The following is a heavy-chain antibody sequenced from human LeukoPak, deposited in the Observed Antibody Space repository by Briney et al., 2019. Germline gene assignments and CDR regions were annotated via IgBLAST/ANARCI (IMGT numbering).Heavy chain of an antibody. CDR3: AKLIGQLVPFFGY. Sequence: GGSLRLSCAASGFTFSSYGMHWVRQAPGKGLEWVAVISYDGSNKYYADSVKGRFTISRDNSKNTLYLQMNSLRAEDTAVYYCAKLIGQLVPFFGYWGQGTLVTVSS. D-gene: IGHD6-6*01. CDR2: ISYDGSNK. CDR1: GFTFSSYG. J-gene: IGHJ4*02. V-gene: IGHV3-30*18.